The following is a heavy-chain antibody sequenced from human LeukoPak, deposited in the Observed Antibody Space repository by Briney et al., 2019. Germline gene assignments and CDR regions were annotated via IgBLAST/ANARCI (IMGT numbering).Heavy chain of an antibody. CDR2: LSWNSCYI. V-gene: IGHV3-9*01. J-gene: IGHJ4*02. D-gene: IGHD6-19*01. CDR3: AKVRGTYSSGYLFDY. Sequence: GMSLRLSCAACVFTFDIYVMQWVRQARGKGLMCLSFLSWNSCYIVYADSVKGRFTISRDNAKKSLDLQMNSLRAEDTAFYYCAKVRGTYSSGYLFDYWGQGTLVTVSS. CDR1: VFTFDIYV.